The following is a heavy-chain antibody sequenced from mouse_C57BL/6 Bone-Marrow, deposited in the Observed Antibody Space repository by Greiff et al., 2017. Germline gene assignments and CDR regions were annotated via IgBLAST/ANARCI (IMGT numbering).Heavy chain of an antibody. D-gene: IGHD4-1*01. CDR1: GYTFTDYY. V-gene: IGHV1-26*01. J-gene: IGHJ2*01. CDR3: AREGGTGTRELDFDY. Sequence: EVQLQQSGPELVKPGASVKISCKASGYTFTDYYLNWVKQSHGKSLEWIGDINPNNGGTSYNQKFKGKATSTVDKSSSTAYMELRSLTSEDSAVYYCAREGGTGTRELDFDYWGQGTTLTVSS. CDR2: INPNNGGT.